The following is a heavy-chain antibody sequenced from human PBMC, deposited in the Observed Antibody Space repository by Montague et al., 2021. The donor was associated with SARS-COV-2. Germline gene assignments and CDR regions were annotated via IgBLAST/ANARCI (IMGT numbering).Heavy chain of an antibody. J-gene: IGHJ3*02. Sequence: TLSLTCTVSGGSISSGGYYWSWIRQHPGKGLEWIGYIYYSGSTYYNPSLKSRVTISVDTSKNQFSLKLSSVTAADTAVYSCARARITMIVVVNAFDIWGQGTTVTVSS. CDR1: GGSISSGGYY. CDR2: IYYSGST. CDR3: ARARITMIVVVNAFDI. V-gene: IGHV4-31*03. D-gene: IGHD3-22*01.